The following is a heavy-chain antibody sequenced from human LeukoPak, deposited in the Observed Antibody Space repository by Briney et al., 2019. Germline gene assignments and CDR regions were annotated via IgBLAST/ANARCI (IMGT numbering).Heavy chain of an antibody. D-gene: IGHD1-7*01. J-gene: IGHJ4*02. V-gene: IGHV3-7*01. CDR3: ARAHNWKYGTFDY. CDR2: IKQDGTEK. CDR1: GFTFTTYW. Sequence: GESLRLSCEASGFTFTTYWLGWVRQPPGKGLEWVANIKQDGTEKYYVDSVKGRFTISRDNAKNSLYLQMNSLRAEDTAVYYCARAHNWKYGTFDYWGQGTLVTVSS.